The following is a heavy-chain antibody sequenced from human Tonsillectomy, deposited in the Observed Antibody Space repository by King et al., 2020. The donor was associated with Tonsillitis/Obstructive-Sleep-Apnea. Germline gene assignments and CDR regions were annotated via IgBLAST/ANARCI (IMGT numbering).Heavy chain of an antibody. J-gene: IGHJ6*02. CDR2: TRNQANSYST. CDR3: ARVSLQVRDGMDV. CDR1: GFTFSDHY. V-gene: IGHV3-72*01. D-gene: IGHD5-24*01. Sequence: VQLVESGGGLVQPGGSLKLSCAASGFTFSDHYMDWVRQAPGKGLEWVARTRNQANSYSTEYAASVKGRFTISRDASKNSLYLQMNSLKTEDTAVYYCARVSLQVRDGMDVWGQGTTVTVSS.